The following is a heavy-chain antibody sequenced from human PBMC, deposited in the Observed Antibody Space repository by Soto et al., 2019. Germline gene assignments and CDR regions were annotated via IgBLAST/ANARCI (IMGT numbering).Heavy chain of an antibody. CDR3: AKVSSAWYAGFFDL. CDR2: ITTNGATT. D-gene: IGHD2-8*01. J-gene: IGHJ4*02. CDR1: GFGFSNYA. Sequence: PGGSLRLSCAASGFGFSNYAMTWVRQAPGKGLEWVSSITTNGATTYYADSVKGRFTISRDNSMNTLYLQMNTLRAEDTAVYYCAKVSSAWYAGFFDLWGQGTLVTVSS. V-gene: IGHV3-23*01.